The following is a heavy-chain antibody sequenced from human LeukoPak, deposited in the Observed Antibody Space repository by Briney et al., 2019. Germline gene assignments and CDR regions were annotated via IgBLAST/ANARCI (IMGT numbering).Heavy chain of an antibody. CDR1: GFIFIHFW. V-gene: IGHV3-7*01. D-gene: IGHD3-3*01. CDR2: IRQDRSER. J-gene: IGHJ6*03. Sequence: GGSLRLSCEASGFIFIHFWMSWVRQAPGKGLEWVASIRQDRSERYYVDSVKGRFNISRDNAKNSLYLQVNSLRVEDTAIYYCARQNLYYDFWSGYSRDYYYMDVWGKGTTVTVSS. CDR3: ARQNLYYDFWSGYSRDYYYMDV.